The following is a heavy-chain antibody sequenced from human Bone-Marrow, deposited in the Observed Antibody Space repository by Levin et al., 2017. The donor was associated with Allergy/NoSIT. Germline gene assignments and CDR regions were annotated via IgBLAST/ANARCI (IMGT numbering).Heavy chain of an antibody. Sequence: GESLKISCKGSGYTFASYWIGWVRQMPGKGLEWMGIIFPRDSDTRYSPSFQGQVIISVDESISTAYLQWSSLKASDTAMYYCARSHTSRWFGGFEHWGQGTLVTVSS. J-gene: IGHJ4*02. CDR3: ARSHTSRWFGGFEH. CDR2: IFPRDSDT. D-gene: IGHD6-13*01. CDR1: GYTFASYW. V-gene: IGHV5-51*01.